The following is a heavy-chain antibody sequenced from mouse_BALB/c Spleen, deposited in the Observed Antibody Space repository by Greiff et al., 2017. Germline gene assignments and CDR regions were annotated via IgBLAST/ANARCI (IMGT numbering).Heavy chain of an antibody. J-gene: IGHJ3*01. D-gene: IGHD2-4*01. CDR2: IYPGDGDT. CDR1: GYTFTSYW. Sequence: QVQLQQSGAELARPGASVKLSCKASGYTFTSYWMQWVKQRPGQGLEWIGAIYPGDGDTRYTQKFKGKATLTADKSSSTAYMQLSSLASEDSAVYYCARSYDSWFAYWGQGTLVTVSA. V-gene: IGHV1-87*01. CDR3: ARSYDSWFAY.